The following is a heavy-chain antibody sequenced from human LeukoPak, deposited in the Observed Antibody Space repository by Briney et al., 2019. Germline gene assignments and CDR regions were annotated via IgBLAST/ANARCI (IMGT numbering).Heavy chain of an antibody. D-gene: IGHD6-13*01. Sequence: SQTLSLTCTVSGGSISSGGYYWSWIRQHPGQGLEWIGYIYYSGSTYYNPSLKSRVTISVDTSKNQFSLKLSSVTAADTAVYYCASGSLSTADTPGDIDYWGQGTLVTVSS. J-gene: IGHJ4*02. CDR1: GGSISSGGYY. CDR2: IYYSGST. CDR3: ASGSLSTADTPGDIDY. V-gene: IGHV4-31*03.